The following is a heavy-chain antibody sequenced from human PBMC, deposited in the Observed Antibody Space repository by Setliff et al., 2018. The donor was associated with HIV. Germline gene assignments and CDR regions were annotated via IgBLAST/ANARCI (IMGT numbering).Heavy chain of an antibody. CDR2: INPSGGST. CDR1: GYTFTSYY. CDR3: ARGKGVGGVVITGGLDV. D-gene: IGHD3-10*01. V-gene: IGHV1-46*01. J-gene: IGHJ6*03. Sequence: ASVKVSCKASGYTFTSYYLHWVRQAPGQGLEWMGIINPSGGSTTYAQKFQGRVTMTRDTSASTVYMELSSLTSEDTAVYYCARGKGVGGVVITGGLDVWGKGTTVTVS.